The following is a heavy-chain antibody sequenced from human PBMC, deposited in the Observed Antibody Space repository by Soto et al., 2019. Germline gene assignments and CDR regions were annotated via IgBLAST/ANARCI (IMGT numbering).Heavy chain of an antibody. V-gene: IGHV4-34*01. CDR3: ARGRGGATTGYYYGMDV. D-gene: IGHD1-26*01. CDR2: INHSGST. Sequence: SETLSLTCAVYGGSFSGYYWSWIRQPPGKGLEWIGEINHSGSTNYNPSLKSRVTISVDTSKNQFSLKLSSVTAADTAVYYFARGRGGATTGYYYGMDVWGQGTTVTVSS. CDR1: GGSFSGYY. J-gene: IGHJ6*02.